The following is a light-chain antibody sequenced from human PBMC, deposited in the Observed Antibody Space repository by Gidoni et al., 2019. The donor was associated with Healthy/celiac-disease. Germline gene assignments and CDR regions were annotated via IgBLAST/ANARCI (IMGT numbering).Light chain of an antibody. CDR2: RTY. V-gene: IGLV8-61*01. Sequence: QTVVTHEPSCSVSPGGTVTPTCGLSSGSVSTSYYPSWYQQTPGQAPRTLIYRTYTRSSGVPARFSGSILCNKAALTSPGAQADDASDYSCVLYMCSGIWVFGGGTKLTVL. J-gene: IGLJ3*02. CDR3: VLYMCSGIWV. CDR1: SGSVSTSYY.